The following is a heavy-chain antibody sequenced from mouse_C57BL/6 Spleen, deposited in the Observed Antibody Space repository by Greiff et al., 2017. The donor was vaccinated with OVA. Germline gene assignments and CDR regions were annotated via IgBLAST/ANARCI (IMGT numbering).Heavy chain of an antibody. CDR2: IYPGDGDT. V-gene: IGHV1-82*01. CDR1: GYAFSSSW. Sequence: QVQLQQSGPELVKPGASVKISCKASGYAFSSSWMNWVKQRPGKGLEWIGRIYPGDGDTNYNGKFKSKATLTVDKSSSTAYMQLSSLTSEDSAVYFCAIDTRDYAMDDWGKGTSVTVSS. CDR3: AIDTRDYAMDD. J-gene: IGHJ4*01. D-gene: IGHD2-12*01.